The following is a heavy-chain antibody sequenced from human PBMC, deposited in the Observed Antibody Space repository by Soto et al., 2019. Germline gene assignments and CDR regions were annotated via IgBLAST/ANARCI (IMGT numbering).Heavy chain of an antibody. Sequence: ASVKVSCKASGYTFTSYGISWVRQAPGQGLEWMGWISAYNGNTNYAQKLQGRVTMTTDTSTSTAYMELRSLRSDDTAVYYRAREIGLRYCSSTSCSHFDYWGQGTLVTAPQ. D-gene: IGHD2-2*01. CDR1: GYTFTSYG. CDR3: AREIGLRYCSSTSCSHFDY. CDR2: ISAYNGNT. V-gene: IGHV1-18*01. J-gene: IGHJ4*02.